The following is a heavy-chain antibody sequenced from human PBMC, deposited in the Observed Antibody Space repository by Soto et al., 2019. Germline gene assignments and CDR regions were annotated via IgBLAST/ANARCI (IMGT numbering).Heavy chain of an antibody. J-gene: IGHJ2*01. V-gene: IGHV3-23*01. CDR3: ARQVPGSTSPPDYWYFDL. CDR1: GFTFINYA. CDR2: ISGGGDAP. Sequence: EVQLLESGGGLVQPGGSLRLACAGSGFTFINYAMNWVRQAPGKGLEWVSTISGGGDAPFFADSVSGRFTISRDNSKNTVTLQMTTLGVDDTAVYFCARQVPGSTSPPDYWYFDLWGRGTLVTVPS. D-gene: IGHD3-10*01.